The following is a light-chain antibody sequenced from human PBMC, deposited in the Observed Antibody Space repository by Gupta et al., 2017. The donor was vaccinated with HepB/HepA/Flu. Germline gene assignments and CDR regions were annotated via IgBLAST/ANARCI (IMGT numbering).Light chain of an antibody. CDR1: EGIGRK. CDR3: QQDYNSVT. Sequence: EILMTQSPATLSVSPGERATLSCRASEGIGRKLAWYQQKPGQPPRLIMYDSSTRVTGIPARFSGSGSGKEFTLTSSRLQYEDFAVYYWQQDYNSVTFGRGTKVEI. J-gene: IGKJ4*01. CDR2: DSS. V-gene: IGKV3-15*01.